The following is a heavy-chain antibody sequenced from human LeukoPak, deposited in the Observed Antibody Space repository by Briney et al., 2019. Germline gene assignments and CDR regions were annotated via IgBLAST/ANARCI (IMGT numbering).Heavy chain of an antibody. CDR2: ISSSGSTI. V-gene: IGHV3-48*03. CDR3: ARDRYYGSGTFDY. Sequence: GGSLRLSCAASGFTFSSYEMNWVRQAPGKGLEWVSYISSSGSTIYYADSVQGRFTISRDNAKNSLYLQMNSLRAEDTAVYYCARDRYYGSGTFDYWGQGTLVTVSS. J-gene: IGHJ4*02. CDR1: GFTFSSYE. D-gene: IGHD3-10*01.